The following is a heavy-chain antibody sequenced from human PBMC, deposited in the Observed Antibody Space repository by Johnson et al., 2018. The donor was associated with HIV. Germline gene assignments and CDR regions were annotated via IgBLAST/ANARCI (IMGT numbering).Heavy chain of an antibody. V-gene: IGHV3-33*01. Sequence: QEKLVESGGGVVQPGRSLRLSCVASGYSFRNSAMHWVRQAPGKGLEWVATIWSAGTNQYYGDSVKGRFTVSRDSSKNTLFLQMTSLRVEDTAVYYCAGDPPYGGNPSAFDVWGQGTMVTVSS. CDR3: AGDPPYGGNPSAFDV. CDR2: IWSAGTNQ. CDR1: GYSFRNSA. D-gene: IGHD4-23*01. J-gene: IGHJ3*01.